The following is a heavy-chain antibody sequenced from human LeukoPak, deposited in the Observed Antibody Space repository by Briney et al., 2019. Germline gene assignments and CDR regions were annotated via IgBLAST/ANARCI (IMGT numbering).Heavy chain of an antibody. Sequence: PGGSLRLSCAASGFTFSDFEFNWVRQAPGKGLEWVSYISSGGSTIFYADSVKGRFTISRDNAKNSLYLQMNSLRAEDTAVYYCARDSGSYRGLDYWGQGTLVTVSS. J-gene: IGHJ4*02. CDR2: ISSGGSTI. CDR3: ARDSGSYRGLDY. D-gene: IGHD1-26*01. V-gene: IGHV3-48*03. CDR1: GFTFSDFE.